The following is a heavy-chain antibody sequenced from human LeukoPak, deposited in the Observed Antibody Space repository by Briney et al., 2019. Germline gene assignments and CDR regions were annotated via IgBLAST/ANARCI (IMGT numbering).Heavy chain of an antibody. CDR3: ARWGRAVSGLSRHTFDY. J-gene: IGHJ4*02. CDR1: GYSFSSYW. V-gene: IGHV5-51*01. CDR2: IYPGDSDT. D-gene: IGHD3-16*01. Sequence: GESLKISCKGSGYSFSSYWIAWVRQMPGKGLEWMGIIYPGDSDTKYSPSFQGQVTMSVDNSIATAYLQWSSLKASDTAMYYCARWGRAVSGLSRHTFDYWGQGTLVTVSS.